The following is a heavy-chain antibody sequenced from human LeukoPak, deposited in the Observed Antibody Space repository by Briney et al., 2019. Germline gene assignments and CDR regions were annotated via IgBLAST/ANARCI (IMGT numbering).Heavy chain of an antibody. CDR3: ARHEGVYAASFDY. J-gene: IGHJ4*02. Sequence: SETLSLTCAVSSDSVSISSYYWGWIRQPPRKGLEWIGTFFYRGTTYYNPSLKSRVTISVDRSENYFSLKLSSVTAADTAIYYCARHEGVYAASFDYWGQGTLVTVSS. D-gene: IGHD2-8*01. V-gene: IGHV4-39*01. CDR2: FFYRGTT. CDR1: SDSVSISSYY.